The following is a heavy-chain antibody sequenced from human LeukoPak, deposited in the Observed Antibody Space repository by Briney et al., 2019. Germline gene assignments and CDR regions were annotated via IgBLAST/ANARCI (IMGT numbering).Heavy chain of an antibody. D-gene: IGHD1-26*01. V-gene: IGHV3-23*01. CDR3: AKDQYSGSYYWFDP. CDR2: ISGSGDST. CDR1: GFTFSNYA. Sequence: GGSLRLSCAASGFTFSNYAMSWVRQAPGKGLEWVSAISGSGDSTYYADSVKGRFTISRDNSKNTQYLQVNSLRAEDTAIYYCAKDQYSGSYYWFDPWGQGTLVTVSS. J-gene: IGHJ5*02.